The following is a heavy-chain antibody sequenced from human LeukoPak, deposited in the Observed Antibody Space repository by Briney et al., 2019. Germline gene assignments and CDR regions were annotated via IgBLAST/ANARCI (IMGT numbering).Heavy chain of an antibody. J-gene: IGHJ4*02. Sequence: SETLSLTCAVYGGSFSGYYWSWICQPPGKGLEWIGEINHSGSTNYNPSLKSRVTISVDTSKNQFSLKLSSVTAADTAVYYCARGGKYRSGSYYRTYFDYWGQGTLVTVSS. V-gene: IGHV4-34*01. D-gene: IGHD3-10*01. CDR2: INHSGST. CDR3: ARGGKYRSGSYYRTYFDY. CDR1: GGSFSGYY.